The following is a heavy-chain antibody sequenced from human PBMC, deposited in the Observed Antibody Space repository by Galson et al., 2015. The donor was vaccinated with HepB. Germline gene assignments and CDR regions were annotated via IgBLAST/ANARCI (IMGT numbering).Heavy chain of an antibody. CDR3: TTDYGDYVSVDY. CDR2: IKSKTDGGTT. V-gene: IGHV3-15*01. J-gene: IGHJ4*02. Sequence: SLRLSCAASGFTFSNAWMSWVRQAPGKGLEWVGRIKSKTDGGTTDYAAPVKGRFTISRDDSKNTLYLQMNSLKTEDTAVYYCTTDYGDYVSVDYWGQGTLVTVSS. CDR1: GFTFSNAW. D-gene: IGHD4-17*01.